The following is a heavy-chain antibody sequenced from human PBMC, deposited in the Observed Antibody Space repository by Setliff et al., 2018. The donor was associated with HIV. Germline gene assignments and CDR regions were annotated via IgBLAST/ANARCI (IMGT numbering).Heavy chain of an antibody. CDR2: IRSQPYGVTT. D-gene: IGHD2-15*01. J-gene: IGHJ4*02. CDR1: GFTFSNYW. CDR3: TRTPGAWQNYFDY. Sequence: GGSLRLSCAASGFTFSNYWMSWVRQAPGKGLEWVGHIRSQPYGVTTEYAASVKGRFTISRDDSLGIAYLQLNSLKSEDTAVYYCTRTPGAWQNYFDYWGQGTPVTVSS. V-gene: IGHV3-49*04.